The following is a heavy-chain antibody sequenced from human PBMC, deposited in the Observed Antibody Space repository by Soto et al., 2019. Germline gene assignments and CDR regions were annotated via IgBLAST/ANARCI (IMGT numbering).Heavy chain of an antibody. J-gene: IGHJ4*02. V-gene: IGHV1-69*02. CDR3: ARVNYDILTGDYYFDY. Sequence: QVQLVQSGAEVKKPGSSVKVSCKASGGTFSSYTISWVRQAPGQGLEWMGRIIPILGIANYAQKFQGRVTITADKNTSTAYMELSSLRSEDTAVYYCARVNYDILTGDYYFDYWGQGTLVTVSS. CDR1: GGTFSSYT. D-gene: IGHD3-9*01. CDR2: IIPILGIA.